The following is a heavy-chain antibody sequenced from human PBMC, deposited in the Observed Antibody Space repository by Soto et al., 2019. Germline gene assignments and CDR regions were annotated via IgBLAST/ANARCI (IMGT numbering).Heavy chain of an antibody. CDR1: GGTFSTYS. Sequence: QVQLVQSGAEVKKPGSSVKVSCKASGGTFSTYSVGWVRQAPGQGLEWMGRIVPVLGLVDYAQKFQGRVTISADKSTGTAYLELNSLSSGDTAVYYCARGVAVVPAXXTALNXXDXXXQXTLVAVSS. CDR3: ARGVAVVPAXXTALNXXDX. V-gene: IGHV1-69*02. J-gene: IGHJ5*02. D-gene: IGHD2-2*01. CDR2: IVPVLGLV.